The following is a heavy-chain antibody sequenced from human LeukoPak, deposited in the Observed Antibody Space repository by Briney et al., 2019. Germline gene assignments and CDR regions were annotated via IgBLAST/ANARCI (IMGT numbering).Heavy chain of an antibody. J-gene: IGHJ5*02. CDR3: ARGHVDHGADH. Sequence: VASVKVSCKASGYTFTGHGISWVRQAPGQGLEWMGWISVYTTNTAYTERLQDRITMTTDPSTSTAYLELRSLRFDDTAVYYCARGHVDHGADHWGQGTLVTVSS. CDR2: ISVYTTNT. D-gene: IGHD4/OR15-4a*01. V-gene: IGHV1-18*01. CDR1: GYTFTGHG.